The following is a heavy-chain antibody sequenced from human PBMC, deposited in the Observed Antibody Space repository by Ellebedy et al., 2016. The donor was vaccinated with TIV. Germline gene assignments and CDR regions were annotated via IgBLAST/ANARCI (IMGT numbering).Heavy chain of an antibody. J-gene: IGHJ5*02. CDR3: TMGFYEKFYL. Sequence: ASVNVSCKASGYTFTKYGIRWVRQAPGQGLERMGWLHGYNGDTNYAQKFLGRVTITTDTSTSIVYMELRSISFDDTAVYYCTMGFYEKFYLWGQGTLVTVS. CDR2: LHGYNGDT. V-gene: IGHV1-18*04. D-gene: IGHD5/OR15-5a*01. CDR1: GYTFTKYG.